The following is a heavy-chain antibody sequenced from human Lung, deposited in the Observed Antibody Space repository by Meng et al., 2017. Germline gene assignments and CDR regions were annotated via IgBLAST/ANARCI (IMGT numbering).Heavy chain of an antibody. CDR2: INHSGST. J-gene: IGHJ4*02. CDR3: ARGPTTMAHDFDY. V-gene: IGHV4-34*01. CDR1: GGSFSDYY. D-gene: IGHD4-11*01. Sequence: QVQVPQWGAGLLKPSETLSLTCVVMGGSFSDYYWSWIRQPPGKGLEWIGEINHSGSTNYNPSLESRATISVDTSQNNLSLKLSSVTAADSAVYYCARGPTTMAHDFDYWGQGTLVTVSS.